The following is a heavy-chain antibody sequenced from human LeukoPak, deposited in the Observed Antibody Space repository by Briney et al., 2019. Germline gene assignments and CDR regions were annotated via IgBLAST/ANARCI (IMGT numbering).Heavy chain of an antibody. Sequence: PSETLSLTCAVSGYSISGGYYWGWIRQPPGKGREWIGCIYHSGSTYYNPSLKSRVTISVDTSKNQFSLKLSSVTAADTAVYYCARLYGDYVLFDWFDPWGQGTLVTVSS. CDR2: IYHSGST. D-gene: IGHD4-17*01. CDR1: GYSISGGYY. V-gene: IGHV4-38-2*01. CDR3: ARLYGDYVLFDWFDP. J-gene: IGHJ5*02.